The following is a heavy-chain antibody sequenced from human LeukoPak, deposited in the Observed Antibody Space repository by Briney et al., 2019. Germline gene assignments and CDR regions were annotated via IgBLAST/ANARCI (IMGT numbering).Heavy chain of an antibody. CDR2: IYYSGST. CDR1: GGSISSYY. V-gene: IGHV4-59*01. D-gene: IGHD3-10*01. Sequence: SETLSLTCTVSGGSISSYYWSWIRQPPGKGLEWIGYIYYSGSTNYNPSLKSRVTISVDTSKNQFSLKLSSVTAADTAVYYCARRAGDYYGSGSYNWFDPWGQGTLVTVSS. J-gene: IGHJ5*02. CDR3: ARRAGDYYGSGSYNWFDP.